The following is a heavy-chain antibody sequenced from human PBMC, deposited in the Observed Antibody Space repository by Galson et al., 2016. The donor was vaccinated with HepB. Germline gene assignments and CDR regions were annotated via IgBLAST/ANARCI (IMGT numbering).Heavy chain of an antibody. V-gene: IGHV1-18*01. CDR3: ARQKAGTSHVDD. CDR1: GYTFPNYG. Sequence: SVKVSCKASGYTFPNYGISWVRQAPGQGLEWMGWISAYSGNTDHAQKLQGRLTMTTDTSTTTAYMELGSLRSDDTAVYYCARQKAGTSHVDDWGQGTLVTVSS. J-gene: IGHJ4*02. D-gene: IGHD6-13*01. CDR2: ISAYSGNT.